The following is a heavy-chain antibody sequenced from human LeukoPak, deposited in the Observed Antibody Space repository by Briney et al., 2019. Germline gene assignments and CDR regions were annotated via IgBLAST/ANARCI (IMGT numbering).Heavy chain of an antibody. D-gene: IGHD5-12*01. CDR1: GFAFSSYS. CDR2: ITSSSSSI. Sequence: GGSLRLSCAASGFAFSSYSMNWVRQAPGKGLEWLSYITSSSSSIFYADSVKGRFTISRDNAKNSLYLQMNSLRDDDTAVYYCARDRPNTGYDFDYWGQGALVTVSS. J-gene: IGHJ4*02. CDR3: ARDRPNTGYDFDY. V-gene: IGHV3-48*02.